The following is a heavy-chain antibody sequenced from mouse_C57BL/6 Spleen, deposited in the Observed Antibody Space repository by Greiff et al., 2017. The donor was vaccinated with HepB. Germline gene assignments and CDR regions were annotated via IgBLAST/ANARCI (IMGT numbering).Heavy chain of an antibody. J-gene: IGHJ2*01. CDR3: TYYYGSSYVSFDY. D-gene: IGHD1-1*01. V-gene: IGHV14-1*01. CDR2: IDPEDGDT. Sequence: EVKLQESGAELVRPGASVKLSCTASGFNIKDYYMHWVKQRPEQGLEWIGRIDPEDGDTEYAPKFQGKATMTADTSSNTAYLQLSSLTSEDTAVYYCTYYYGSSYVSFDYWGQGTTLTVSS. CDR1: GFNIKDYY.